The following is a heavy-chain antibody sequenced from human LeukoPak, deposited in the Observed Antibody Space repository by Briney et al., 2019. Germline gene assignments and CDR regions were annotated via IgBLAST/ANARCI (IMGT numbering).Heavy chain of an antibody. CDR2: INHSGGT. Sequence: SETLSLTCSVYGDSFSDYWWSWIRQPPGKGLEWIGEINHSGGTNHNPSLKSRVTISVDMSKNQFSLKMNSVTAADTAVYYCARQLMIDYYYYYYYMDVWGRGTTVTISS. D-gene: IGHD3-22*01. CDR1: GDSFSDYW. J-gene: IGHJ6*03. V-gene: IGHV4-34*01. CDR3: ARQLMIDYYYYYYYMDV.